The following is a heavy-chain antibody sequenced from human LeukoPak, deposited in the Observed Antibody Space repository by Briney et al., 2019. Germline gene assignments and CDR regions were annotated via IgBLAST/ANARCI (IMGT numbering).Heavy chain of an antibody. Sequence: ASVKVSCKASGYTFTGYYMHWVRQAPGQGLEWMGRINPNSGGTNYAQKFQGRVTMTRDTSISTAYMELSRLRSDETAVYYCARVQDDNYYYGMDVWGQGTTVTVSS. J-gene: IGHJ6*02. CDR3: ARVQDDNYYYGMDV. D-gene: IGHD3-9*01. CDR2: INPNSGGT. V-gene: IGHV1-2*06. CDR1: GYTFTGYY.